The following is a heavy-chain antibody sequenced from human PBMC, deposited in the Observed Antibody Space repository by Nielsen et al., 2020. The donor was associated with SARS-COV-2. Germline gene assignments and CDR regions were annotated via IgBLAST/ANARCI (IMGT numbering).Heavy chain of an antibody. D-gene: IGHD3-10*01. CDR3: ARGRYYSFDY. CDR1: GVTFADHG. CDR2: IRTKAHGGTT. J-gene: IGHJ4*02. Sequence: GSLRLSCAVSGVTFADHGVSWFRQAPGKGLEWVGFIRTKAHGGTTEYAASVKGRFTISRDDSESIAYLQMHSLKSEDTAVYYCARGRYYSFDYWGQGTLVTVSS. V-gene: IGHV3-49*03.